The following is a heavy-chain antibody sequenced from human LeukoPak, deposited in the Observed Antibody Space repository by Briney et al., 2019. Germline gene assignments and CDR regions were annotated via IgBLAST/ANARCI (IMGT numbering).Heavy chain of an antibody. CDR1: GGSISSGDYY. Sequence: SQTLSLTCTVSGGSISSGDYYWSWIRQPPGKGLEWIGYIYYSGSIYYNPSLKSRVTISVDTSKNQFSLKLSSVTAADTAVYYCANVVVTAPYYFDYWGQGTLVTVSS. CDR2: IYYSGSI. CDR3: ANVVVTAPYYFDY. D-gene: IGHD2-21*02. V-gene: IGHV4-30-4*01. J-gene: IGHJ4*02.